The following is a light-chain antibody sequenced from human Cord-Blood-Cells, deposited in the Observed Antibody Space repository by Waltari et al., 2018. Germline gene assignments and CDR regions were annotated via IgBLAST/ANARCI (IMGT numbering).Light chain of an antibody. CDR1: SSAVGGYNY. V-gene: IGLV2-14*01. Sequence: QSALTQPPSVSGSPGPSITISCTGTSSAVGGYNYVSWYQQHPGKAPKLMIYDVSNRPSGVSNRFSGSKSGNTASLTISGLQAEDEADYYCSSYTSSSTLFGTGTKVTVL. CDR2: DVS. CDR3: SSYTSSSTL. J-gene: IGLJ1*01.